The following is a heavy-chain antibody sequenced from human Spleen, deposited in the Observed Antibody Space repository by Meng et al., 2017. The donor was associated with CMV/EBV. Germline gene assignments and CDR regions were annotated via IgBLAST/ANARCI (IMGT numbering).Heavy chain of an antibody. D-gene: IGHD2-21*01. CDR2: IYPGDSDT. Sequence: KVSCKGSGYSFTSYWIGWVRQMAGKGLEWMGIIYPGDSDTRYSPSFQGQVTISADKSISTAYLQWSSLKASDTAMYYCARMRCDGDCFFDYWGQGTLVTVSS. J-gene: IGHJ4*02. CDR1: GYSFTSYW. V-gene: IGHV5-51*01. CDR3: ARMRCDGDCFFDY.